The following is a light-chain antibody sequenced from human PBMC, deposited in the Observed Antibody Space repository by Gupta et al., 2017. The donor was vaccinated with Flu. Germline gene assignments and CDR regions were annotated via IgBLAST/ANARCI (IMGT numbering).Light chain of an antibody. CDR1: SSNIGSNT. J-gene: IGLJ1*01. CDR3: AAWDDSLNGHYV. CDR2: SNN. Sequence: QSVLTQPPSASGTPGQRVTITCSGSSSNIGSNTVNWYQQVPGTATKHLIYSNNQRPSGVPDRFSGSKSGTSASLAIRGLQSEDEADYYCAAWDDSLNGHYVFGTGTKVTVL. V-gene: IGLV1-44*01.